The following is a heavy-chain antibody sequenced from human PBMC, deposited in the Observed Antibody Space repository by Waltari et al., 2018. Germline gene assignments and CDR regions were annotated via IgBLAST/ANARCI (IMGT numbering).Heavy chain of an antibody. CDR2: IRSKAYGGTT. CDR1: GFTFGDYA. J-gene: IGHJ3*02. CDR3: TSSTIFGVVIDPAYGAFDI. V-gene: IGHV3-49*04. Sequence: EVQLVESGGGLVQPGRSLRLSSTASGFTFGDYAMSWVRQAPGKGLEWVGFIRSKAYGGTTEYAASMKCRFTISRDDSKSIAYLQMNSLKTEDTAVYYCTSSTIFGVVIDPAYGAFDIWGQGTMVTVSS. D-gene: IGHD3-3*01.